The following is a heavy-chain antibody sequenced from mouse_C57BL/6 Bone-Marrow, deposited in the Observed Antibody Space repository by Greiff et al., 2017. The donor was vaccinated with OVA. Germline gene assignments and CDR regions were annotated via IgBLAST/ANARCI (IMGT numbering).Heavy chain of an antibody. CDR1: GYTFTGYW. J-gene: IGHJ3*01. CDR3: ARPIYYCGSSRVPFAY. V-gene: IGHV1-9*01. Sequence: QVQLQQSGAELMKPGASVKLSCKATGYTFTGYWIEWVKQRPGHGLEWIGEILPGSGSTNYNEKFKGKATFTADTSSNTAYMQLSSLTTEDSAIYYCARPIYYCGSSRVPFAYWGQGTLVTVSA. CDR2: ILPGSGST. D-gene: IGHD1-1*01.